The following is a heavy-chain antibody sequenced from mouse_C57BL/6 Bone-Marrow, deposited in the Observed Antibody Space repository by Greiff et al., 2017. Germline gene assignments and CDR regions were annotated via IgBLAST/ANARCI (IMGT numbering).Heavy chain of an antibody. CDR2: ISSGGSYT. CDR3: ARPRRRGLRGGDCDY. Sequence: EVQRVESGGDLVKPGGSLKLSCAASGFTFSSYGMSWVRQTPDKRLEWVATISSGGSYTYYPDSVKGRVTISRDNAKNTLYLQMSSLKSEDTAMYYCARPRRRGLRGGDCDYWGQGTTLTVSS. J-gene: IGHJ2*01. CDR1: GFTFSSYG. V-gene: IGHV5-6*01. D-gene: IGHD2-4*01.